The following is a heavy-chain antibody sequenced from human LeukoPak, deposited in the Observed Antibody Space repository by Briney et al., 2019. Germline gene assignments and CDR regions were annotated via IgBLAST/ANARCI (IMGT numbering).Heavy chain of an antibody. CDR3: ARVSRGYYDSSGYSPRAFDI. CDR1: GGAISTYY. Sequence: SETLSLTCTVSGGAISTYYWTWLRQPPGKGLEWIGYIYYSGSTNYNPSLKSRVTISVDTSKNQFSLKLSSVTAADTAVYYCARVSRGYYDSSGYSPRAFDIWGQGTMVTVSS. V-gene: IGHV4-59*01. CDR2: IYYSGST. J-gene: IGHJ3*02. D-gene: IGHD3-22*01.